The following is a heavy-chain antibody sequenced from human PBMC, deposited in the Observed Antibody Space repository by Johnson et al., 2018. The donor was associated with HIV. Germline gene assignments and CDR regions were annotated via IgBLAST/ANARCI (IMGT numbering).Heavy chain of an antibody. CDR3: ARVSTMIVVARNDAFDI. CDR1: GFTFRNYA. D-gene: IGHD3-22*01. CDR2: ISYDGSNK. Sequence: QVQLVESGGGVVQPGTSLRLSCAASGFTFRNYAMHWVRQAPGKGLEWVAVISYDGSNKYYADSVKGRFTISRDNSKNTLSLQMNSPRVDDTAIYYCARVSTMIVVARNDAFDIWGQGTMVTVSS. V-gene: IGHV3-30*04. J-gene: IGHJ3*02.